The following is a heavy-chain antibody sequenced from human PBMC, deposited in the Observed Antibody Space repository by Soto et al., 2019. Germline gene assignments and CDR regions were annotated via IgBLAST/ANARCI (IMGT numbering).Heavy chain of an antibody. V-gene: IGHV1-18*01. CDR2: ISVYNGNT. Sequence: ASVKVSCKASGYIFTSYGISWVRQAPGQGLEWMGWISVYNGNTNYAQKLQGRVTMTTDTSTNTAYMDLGSLRSDDTAVYYCALGGMAVAHFDPWGQGTLVTVSS. CDR3: ALGGMAVAHFDP. D-gene: IGHD6-19*01. J-gene: IGHJ5*02. CDR1: GYIFTSYG.